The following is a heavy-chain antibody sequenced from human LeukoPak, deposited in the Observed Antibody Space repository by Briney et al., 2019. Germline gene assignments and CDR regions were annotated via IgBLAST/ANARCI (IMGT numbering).Heavy chain of an antibody. CDR1: GFTFSSYS. CDR2: ISSSSSYI. D-gene: IGHD6-19*01. J-gene: IGHJ4*02. V-gene: IGHV3-21*01. CDR3: VREAYTSGWPNLDY. Sequence: PGGSLRLSCAASGFTFSSYSMNWVRQAPGKGLEWVSSISSSSSYIYYADSVKGRFTISRDNAKNTLYLQMNSLRAEDTAVYYCVREAYTSGWPNLDYWGQGTLVTVSS.